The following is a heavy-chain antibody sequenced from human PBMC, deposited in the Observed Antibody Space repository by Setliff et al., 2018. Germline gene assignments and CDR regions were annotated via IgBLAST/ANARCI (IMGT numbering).Heavy chain of an antibody. J-gene: IGHJ5*02. V-gene: IGHV4-39*01. Sequence: SETLSLTCTVSGGSISDNNYYWGWIRQSPGKELEWIGGISHSANKYYNPSFRTGVTISVDMSKNQFFLNLDSVTAADTAVYFCARGPRFDYESPTYRRRFDPWGQGTAVTVSS. CDR1: GGSISDNNYY. CDR2: ISHSANK. D-gene: IGHD3-22*01. CDR3: ARGPRFDYESPTYRRRFDP.